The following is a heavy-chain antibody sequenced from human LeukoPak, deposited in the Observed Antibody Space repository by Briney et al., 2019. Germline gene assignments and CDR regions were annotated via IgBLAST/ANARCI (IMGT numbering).Heavy chain of an antibody. D-gene: IGHD4-23*01. Sequence: PSETLSLTCAVYGGSFSGYYWSWIRQPPGKGLEWIGEINHSGSTNYNPSLKSRVTISVDTSKNQFSLKLSSVTAADTAVYYCARDSVVTENHFDYWGQGTLVTVSS. CDR2: INHSGST. V-gene: IGHV4-34*01. J-gene: IGHJ4*02. CDR1: GGSFSGYY. CDR3: ARDSVVTENHFDY.